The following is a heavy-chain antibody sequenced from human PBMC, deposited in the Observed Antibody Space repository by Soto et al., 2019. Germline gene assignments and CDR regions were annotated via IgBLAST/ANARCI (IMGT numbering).Heavy chain of an antibody. V-gene: IGHV4-59*01. J-gene: IGHJ6*03. Sequence: QVQLQESGPGLVKPSETLSLTCTVSDGSISSYYWSWIRQPPGKGLEWIGYIYYSGSTNYNPSLKSRVTISVDTSKNQFSLKLSSVTAADTAVYYCARLVTREWLFLDTYPYYMDVWGKGTTVTVSS. CDR3: ARLVTREWLFLDTYPYYMDV. CDR2: IYYSGST. CDR1: DGSISSYY. D-gene: IGHD3-3*01.